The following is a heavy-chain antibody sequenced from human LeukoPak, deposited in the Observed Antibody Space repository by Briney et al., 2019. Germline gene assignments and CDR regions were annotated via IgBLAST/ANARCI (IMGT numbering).Heavy chain of an antibody. CDR3: ARDGYYDILTGYSPRLAFDI. V-gene: IGHV1-18*01. D-gene: IGHD3-9*01. Sequence: ASVKVSCKVSGYTLTELSMHWVRQAPGKGLEWMGWISAYSGNTNYAQKLQGRVTMTTDTSTSTAYMELRSLRSDDTAVYYCARDGYYDILTGYSPRLAFDIWGQGTMVTVSS. CDR2: ISAYSGNT. J-gene: IGHJ3*02. CDR1: GYTLTELS.